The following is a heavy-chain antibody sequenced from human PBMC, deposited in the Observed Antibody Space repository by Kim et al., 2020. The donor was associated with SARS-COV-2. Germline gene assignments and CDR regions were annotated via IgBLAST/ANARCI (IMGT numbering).Heavy chain of an antibody. CDR3: AHSGYYGSGSYFDY. V-gene: IGHV2-5*01. Sequence: SPSLTSRLTITKDTSKNQVVLTMTNMDPVDTATYYCAHSGYYGSGSYFDYWGQGTLVTVSS. J-gene: IGHJ4*02. D-gene: IGHD3-10*01.